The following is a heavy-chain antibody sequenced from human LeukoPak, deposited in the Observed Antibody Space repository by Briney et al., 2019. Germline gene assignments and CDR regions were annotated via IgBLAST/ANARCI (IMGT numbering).Heavy chain of an antibody. Sequence: SETLSLTCTVSGGSISSYYWSWIRQPPGKGLEWIGYIYYSGSTNYNPSLKSRVTISVDTSKNQFSLKLSSVTAADTAVYYCARQVAAAGDYWYFDLWGRGTLVTVSS. D-gene: IGHD6-13*01. CDR1: GGSISSYY. V-gene: IGHV4-59*08. J-gene: IGHJ2*01. CDR3: ARQVAAAGDYWYFDL. CDR2: IYYSGST.